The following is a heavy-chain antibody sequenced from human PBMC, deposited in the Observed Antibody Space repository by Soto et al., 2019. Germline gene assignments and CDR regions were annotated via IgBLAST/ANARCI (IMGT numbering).Heavy chain of an antibody. J-gene: IGHJ4*02. D-gene: IGHD2-15*01. CDR1: GFTFSTSW. CDR3: ARDHAYSSFDY. V-gene: IGHV3-7*01. Sequence: EVQLVESGGGLVQPGGSLRLSCVASGFTFSTSWMTWVRQAPGKGLEWVANIKEDGSLQNYVDSVKGRFTISRDNAKNSLYLQMNSLRAEDTAVYYRARDHAYSSFDYWGQGTLVTVSS. CDR2: IKEDGSLQ.